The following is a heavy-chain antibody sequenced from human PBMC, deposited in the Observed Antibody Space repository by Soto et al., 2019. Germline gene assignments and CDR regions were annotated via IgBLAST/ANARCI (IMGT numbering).Heavy chain of an antibody. CDR1: GFTLSGYA. D-gene: IGHD6-6*01. J-gene: IGHJ6*03. Sequence: PGGSLRLSCAASGFTLSGYAKDWVRQAPGKGLEYVSGISSNGVGTYYANSVQGRFTISRDNSKNTVYLQMGSLRPEDMAVYYCVRRARADFDYMDVWGKGTTDIISS. CDR2: ISSNGVGT. V-gene: IGHV3-64*01. CDR3: VRRARADFDYMDV.